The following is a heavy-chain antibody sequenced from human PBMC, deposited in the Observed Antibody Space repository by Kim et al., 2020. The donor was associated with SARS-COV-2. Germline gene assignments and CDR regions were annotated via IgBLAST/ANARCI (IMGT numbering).Heavy chain of an antibody. V-gene: IGHV4-31*03. CDR3: ARSGLGDCGGTGCYRWFDP. Sequence: SETLSLTCTVSGGSVNSGDYYWAWIRQHPGTGLECIGYIHYSGNTYYNPSLMSRVSISLDTSENQYSLKLNFVTAADTAVYYCARSGLGDCGGTGCYRWFDPWGQGTLVTVSS. D-gene: IGHD2-2*01. J-gene: IGHJ5*02. CDR1: GGSVNSGDYY. CDR2: IHYSGNT.